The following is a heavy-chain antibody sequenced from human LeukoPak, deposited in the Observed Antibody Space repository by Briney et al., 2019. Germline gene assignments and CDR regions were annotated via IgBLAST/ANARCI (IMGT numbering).Heavy chain of an antibody. D-gene: IGHD2-2*01. CDR1: GGSISSYY. J-gene: IGHJ5*02. Sequence: SETLSLTCTVSGGSISSYYWSWIRQPPGKGLEWIGYIYYSGSTNYNPSLKSRVTISVDTSKNQFSLKLSSVTAADTAVYYCARVDLLLSGWFDPWGQGTLVTVSS. CDR3: ARVDLLLSGWFDP. CDR2: IYYSGST. V-gene: IGHV4-59*01.